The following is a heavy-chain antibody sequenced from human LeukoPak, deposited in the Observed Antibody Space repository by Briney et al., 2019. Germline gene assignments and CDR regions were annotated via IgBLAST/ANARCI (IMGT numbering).Heavy chain of an antibody. V-gene: IGHV3-23*01. CDR2: ITGSGGST. D-gene: IGHD3-22*01. Sequence: GGSLRLSCAASGFTFSRSAMNWVRQAPGKGLEWVSGITGSGGSTYYADSVKGRFAISRDNSKNTLYLQMNSLRAEDTAVYYCAKFGESSSYYYYYYYMDVWGKGTTVTVSS. CDR3: AKFGESSSYYYYYYYMDV. CDR1: GFTFSRSA. J-gene: IGHJ6*03.